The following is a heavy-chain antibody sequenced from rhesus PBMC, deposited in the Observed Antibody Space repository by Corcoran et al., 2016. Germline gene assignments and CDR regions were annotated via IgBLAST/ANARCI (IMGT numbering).Heavy chain of an antibody. D-gene: IGHD1-44*02. V-gene: IGHV1-111*02. J-gene: IGHJ3*01. Sequence: EVQLVQSGAEVKKPGASVKISCKASGYTFTDYYLHWVRQAPGKGLEWMERVDPEDGEARHAQKFQDRVTITADKSTDTAYMELSSLRSEDTAVYYCATRSNVYGSDAFDFWGQGLRVTVSS. CDR2: VDPEDGEA. CDR3: ATRSNVYGSDAFDF. CDR1: GYTFTDYY.